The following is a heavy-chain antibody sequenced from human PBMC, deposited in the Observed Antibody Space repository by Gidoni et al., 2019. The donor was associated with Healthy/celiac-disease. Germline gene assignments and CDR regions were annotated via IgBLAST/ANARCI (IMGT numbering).Heavy chain of an antibody. CDR3: ARTYGDYVSYYYYGMDV. D-gene: IGHD4-17*01. CDR2: ISGSGGST. V-gene: IGHV3-23*01. J-gene: IGHJ6*02. CDR1: GFTFSSYA. Sequence: EVQLLESGGGLVQPGGSLRLSCAASGFTFSSYAMSWVRQAPGKGLEWVSAISGSGGSTYYADSVKGRFTISRDNSKNTLYLQMNSLRAEDTAVYYCARTYGDYVSYYYYGMDVWGQGTTVTVSS.